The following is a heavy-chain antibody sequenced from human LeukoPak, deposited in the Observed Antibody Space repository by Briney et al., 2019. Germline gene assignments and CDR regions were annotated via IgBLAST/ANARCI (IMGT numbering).Heavy chain of an antibody. J-gene: IGHJ3*02. CDR1: GGSISSSNW. D-gene: IGHD3-10*01. Sequence: TETLSLTCAVSGGSISSSNWWSWVRQPPGRGLEWIGEIYHSGSTNYNPSLKSRVTISVDKSKNQFSLKLSSVTAADTAVYHCARASYYYGSGSPPAFDIWGQGTMVTVSS. V-gene: IGHV4-4*02. CDR2: IYHSGST. CDR3: ARASYYYGSGSPPAFDI.